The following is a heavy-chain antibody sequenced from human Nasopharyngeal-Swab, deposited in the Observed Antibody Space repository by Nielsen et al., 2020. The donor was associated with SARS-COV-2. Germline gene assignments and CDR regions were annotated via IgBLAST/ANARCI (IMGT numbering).Heavy chain of an antibody. J-gene: IGHJ4*02. CDR1: GFSISTNG. Sequence: GESLRLSCAAAGFSISTNGMHWVRQVPGKGLEWLAYISSSSSQSYYADSVKGRFTISRDNPKNSLFLQMNSLRAEDTAVYYCARSFEGSSGYYYDYFDYWGQGTLVTVSS. V-gene: IGHV3-48*01. CDR2: ISSSSSQS. D-gene: IGHD3-22*01. CDR3: ARSFEGSSGYYYDYFDY.